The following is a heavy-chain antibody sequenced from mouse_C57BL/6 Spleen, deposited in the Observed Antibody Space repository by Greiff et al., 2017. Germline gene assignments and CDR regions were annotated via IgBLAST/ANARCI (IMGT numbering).Heavy chain of an antibody. J-gene: IGHJ4*01. D-gene: IGHD2-4*01. CDR3: ASVDDYDGYYAMDY. Sequence: QVQLQQPGAELVRPGSSVKLSCKASGYTFTSYWMHWVKQRPIQGLEWIGNIDPSDSETHYNQKFKDKATLTVDKPSSTAYMQLSSLTSEDSAVYYCASVDDYDGYYAMDYWGQGTSVTVSS. V-gene: IGHV1-52*01. CDR1: GYTFTSYW. CDR2: IDPSDSET.